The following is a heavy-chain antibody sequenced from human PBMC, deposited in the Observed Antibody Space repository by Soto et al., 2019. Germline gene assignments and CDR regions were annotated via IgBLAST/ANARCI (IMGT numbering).Heavy chain of an antibody. J-gene: IGHJ4*02. CDR3: VRGPYNYNSHYFDY. CDR2: INHRGIT. D-gene: IGHD1-1*01. Sequence: SETLSLTCTVSGGSFSGYFWTWIRQPPGKGLEWLAEINHRGITNYNPSVESRVSMSVDTSKNQFSLRLYSVTAADTAVYSCVRGPYNYNSHYFDYWGQGTLVTVSS. V-gene: IGHV4-34*01. CDR1: GGSFSGYF.